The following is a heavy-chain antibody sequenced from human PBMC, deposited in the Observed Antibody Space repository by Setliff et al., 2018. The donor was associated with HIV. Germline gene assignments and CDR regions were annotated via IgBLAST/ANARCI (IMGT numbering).Heavy chain of an antibody. J-gene: IGHJ4*02. V-gene: IGHV1-69*05. D-gene: IGHD2-8*01. Sequence: GASVKVSCKASGYTFTSDHPHWVRQAPGQGLEWMGGINPLFGTTNYAHNFQGRLTITTDQIMSTAYMELTSLRSEDTAVYYCASGSGYCNKGDCYIGVHRTPDKYYFDSWGQGTLVTVSS. CDR3: ASGSGYCNKGDCYIGVHRTPDKYYFDS. CDR2: INPLFGTT. CDR1: GYTFTSDH.